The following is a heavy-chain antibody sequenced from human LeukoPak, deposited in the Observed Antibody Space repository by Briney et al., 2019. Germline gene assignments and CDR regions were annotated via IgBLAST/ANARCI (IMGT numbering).Heavy chain of an antibody. D-gene: IGHD3-22*01. J-gene: IGHJ4*02. CDR1: GGTFSSYA. V-gene: IGHV1-69*04. CDR3: ARERAYYYDSSALPGAY. Sequence: GASVKVSCKASGGTFSSYAISWVRQAPGQGLEWMGRIIPILGIANYAQKLQGRVTMTTDTSTSTAYMELRSLRSDDTAVYYCARERAYYYDSSALPGAYWGQGTLVTVSS. CDR2: IIPILGIA.